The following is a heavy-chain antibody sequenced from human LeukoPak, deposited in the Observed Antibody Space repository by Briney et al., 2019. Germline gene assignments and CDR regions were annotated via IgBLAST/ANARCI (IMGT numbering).Heavy chain of an antibody. CDR2: INPDSGDT. J-gene: IGHJ4*02. CDR1: GYTLTELS. Sequence: ASVKVSCKVSGYTLTELSMHWVRQAPGQGLEWMGRINPDSGDTNYAQKFQGRVSMTRDTSITTAYMELSRLRSDDTAVYYCARADSKDYWGQGTLVTVSS. D-gene: IGHD3-22*01. V-gene: IGHV1-2*06. CDR3: ARADSKDY.